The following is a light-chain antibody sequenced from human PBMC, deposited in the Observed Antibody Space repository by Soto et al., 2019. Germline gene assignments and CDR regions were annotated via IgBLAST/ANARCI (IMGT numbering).Light chain of an antibody. V-gene: IGLV1-44*01. CDR1: SSNIGSNT. CDR3: AAWDDSLNGHV. J-gene: IGLJ3*02. Sequence: QSVLTQPPSASGTPGQRVTISCSGSSSNIGSNTVNWYQQLPGTAPKLLIYSNNQRPSGVPDRFSGSKSGTSASLAISGLQSADEADYYCAAWDDSLNGHVFGGGTKLTVL. CDR2: SNN.